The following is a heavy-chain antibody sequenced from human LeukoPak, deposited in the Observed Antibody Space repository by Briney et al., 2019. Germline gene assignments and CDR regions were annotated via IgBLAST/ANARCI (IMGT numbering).Heavy chain of an antibody. Sequence: SETLSLTCTVSGYSISSGYYWGWIRQPPGKGLEWIGSIYYSGSTYCNPSLKSRVTISVDTSKNQFSLKLSSVTAADTAVYYCASSGSYSVDYWGQGTLVTVSS. J-gene: IGHJ4*02. V-gene: IGHV4-38-2*02. CDR1: GYSISSGYY. CDR3: ASSGSYSVDY. CDR2: IYYSGST. D-gene: IGHD1-26*01.